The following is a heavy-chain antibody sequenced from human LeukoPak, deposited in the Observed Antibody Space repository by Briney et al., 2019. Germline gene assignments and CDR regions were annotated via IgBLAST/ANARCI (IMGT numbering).Heavy chain of an antibody. D-gene: IGHD5-18*01. Sequence: ASVKVSCKASGYTFTGYYMHWVRQAPGQGLEWMGRINPNSGGTNYAQTFQGRVTMTRDTSITTAYLELSSLRSEDTAVYYCAAAGRPVDTAMVHPSHIFDYWGQGTLVTVSS. CDR2: INPNSGGT. CDR1: GYTFTGYY. V-gene: IGHV1-2*06. CDR3: AAAGRPVDTAMVHPSHIFDY. J-gene: IGHJ4*02.